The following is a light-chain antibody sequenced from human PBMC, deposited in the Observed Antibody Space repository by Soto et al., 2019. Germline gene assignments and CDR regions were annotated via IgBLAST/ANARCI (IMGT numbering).Light chain of an antibody. CDR3: QQYGSSLT. CDR2: GAS. CDR1: KSVSTY. Sequence: EVVLTQSPGTLSLSPGERATLSCRASKSVSTYLAWYQQKSGQPPRLLIYGASSRASGIPDRFSGSGSGTDFTLTISRVEPEDFAVYFCQQYGSSLTFGQGTKVDIK. V-gene: IGKV3-20*01. J-gene: IGKJ1*01.